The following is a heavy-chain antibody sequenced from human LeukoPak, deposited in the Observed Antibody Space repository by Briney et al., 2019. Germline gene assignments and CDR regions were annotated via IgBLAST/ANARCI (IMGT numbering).Heavy chain of an antibody. CDR3: ARGNAWFDP. CDR1: GGSISSYY. V-gene: IGHV4-59*01. CDR2: IYYSGST. Sequence: SETLSLTCTVSGGSISSYYWSWIPQPPGKGLEWIGYIYYSGSTNYNPSLKSRVTISVDTSKNQFSLKLSSVTAADTAAYYCARGNAWFDPWGQGTLVTVSS. J-gene: IGHJ5*02.